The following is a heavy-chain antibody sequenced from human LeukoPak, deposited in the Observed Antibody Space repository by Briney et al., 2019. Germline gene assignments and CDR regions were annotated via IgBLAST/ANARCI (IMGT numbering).Heavy chain of an antibody. CDR2: IYPGDSDT. D-gene: IGHD3-3*01. J-gene: IGHJ4*02. CDR3: ARQNDFRLDY. CDR1: GYSFTSYW. V-gene: IGHV5-51*01. Sequence: GESLKISCKGSGYSFTSYWIGWVRQMPGKGLEWMGIIYPGDSDTRYSPSLQGQVTISVDTSIGTAYLQWSSLRASDTAIYYCARQNDFRLDYWGQGTLVTVSS.